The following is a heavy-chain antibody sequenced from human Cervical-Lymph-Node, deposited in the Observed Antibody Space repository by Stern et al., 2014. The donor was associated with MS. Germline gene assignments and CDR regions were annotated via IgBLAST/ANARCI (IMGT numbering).Heavy chain of an antibody. D-gene: IGHD6-19*01. CDR3: ARLAYTSAYYGERLHLFDY. Sequence: VQLVESGSELKKHGASVKVSCKASGYTFTTYPMNWVRQAPGQGLEWLGWISTDTGNPTYAQGFTGRFVFSLDTSVSTAYLQISSLKADDTAVYYCARLAYTSAYYGERLHLFDYWGQGTLVAVSS. V-gene: IGHV7-4-1*02. J-gene: IGHJ4*02. CDR2: ISTDTGNP. CDR1: GYTFTTYP.